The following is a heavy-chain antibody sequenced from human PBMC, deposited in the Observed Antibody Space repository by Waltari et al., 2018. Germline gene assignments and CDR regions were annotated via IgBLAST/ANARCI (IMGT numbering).Heavy chain of an antibody. CDR2: IYYSGTT. D-gene: IGHD3-22*01. J-gene: IGHJ4*02. Sequence: QVQLQESGPRLVKPSETLSLTCTVSGGSIPTSSYYSGWLRQPPGKGLEWIGNIYYSGTTFYSPSLKSRVTISVDIPKNQISLKLKSVTAADTAVYYCARDRYYYNSTGYYKEIDYWGQGTLVTVSS. CDR3: ARDRYYYNSTGYYKEIDY. V-gene: IGHV4-39*07. CDR1: GGSIPTSSYY.